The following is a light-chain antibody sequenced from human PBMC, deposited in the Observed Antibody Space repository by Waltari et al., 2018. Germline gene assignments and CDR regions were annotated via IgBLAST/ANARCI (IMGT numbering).Light chain of an antibody. CDR3: YSYADTFTWV. CDR2: DVT. J-gene: IGLJ3*02. Sequence: QSALTQPRSVSGSPGQSVTLSCTGTSSAIGGYNYVSWYQQHPGKAPKLIIYDVTKRPSGVPDRFSASKSGNTASLTIAGLQADDEADYYCYSYADTFTWVFGGGTKLTVL. CDR1: SSAIGGYNY. V-gene: IGLV2-11*01.